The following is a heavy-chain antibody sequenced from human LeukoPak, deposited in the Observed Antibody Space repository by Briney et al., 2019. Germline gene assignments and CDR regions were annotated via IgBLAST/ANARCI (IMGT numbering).Heavy chain of an antibody. D-gene: IGHD3-3*01. V-gene: IGHV3-21*01. Sequence: GGSLRLSCAASGFTFSSYSMSWVRQAPGKVLEWVSSISSSSSYIYYADSVKGRFTISRDNAKNSLYLQMNRLRAEDTAVYYCARTAYYDFWSGYYADNWFDPWGQGTLVTVSS. J-gene: IGHJ5*02. CDR1: GFTFSSYS. CDR3: ARTAYYDFWSGYYADNWFDP. CDR2: ISSSSSYI.